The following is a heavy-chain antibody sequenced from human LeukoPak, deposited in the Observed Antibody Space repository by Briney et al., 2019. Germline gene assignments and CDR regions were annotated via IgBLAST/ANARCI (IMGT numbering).Heavy chain of an antibody. Sequence: PSETLSLTCAVYGGSFSGYYWSWIRQPPGKGLEWIGEINHSGSTNYNPSLKSRVTISVDTSKNQFSLKLSSVTAADTAVYYCARRKRSGCSSTSCLLNWFDPWAREPWSPSPQ. CDR3: ARRKRSGCSSTSCLLNWFDP. D-gene: IGHD2-2*01. CDR2: INHSGST. J-gene: IGHJ5*02. CDR1: GGSFSGYY. V-gene: IGHV4-34*01.